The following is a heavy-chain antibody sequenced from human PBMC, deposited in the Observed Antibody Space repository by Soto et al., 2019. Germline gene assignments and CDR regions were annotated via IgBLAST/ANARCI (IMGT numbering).Heavy chain of an antibody. J-gene: IGHJ6*02. V-gene: IGHV4-30-4*01. CDR3: ASYHYYYGMDV. Sequence: SETLSLTCTVSGGSISSGDYYWSWIRQPPGKGLEWIGYIYYSGSTYYNPSLKSRVTISVDTSKNQFSLKLSSVTTADTAVYYCASYHYYYGMDVWGQGTTVTVSS. CDR2: IYYSGST. CDR1: GGSISSGDYY.